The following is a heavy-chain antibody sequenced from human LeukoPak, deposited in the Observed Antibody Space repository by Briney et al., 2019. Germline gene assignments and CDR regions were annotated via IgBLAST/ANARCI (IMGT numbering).Heavy chain of an antibody. V-gene: IGHV1-2*02. D-gene: IGHD2-2*01. CDR1: GYTFTGSY. J-gene: IGHJ4*02. CDR3: ARDLGCSSFSCYYASDY. CDR2: INPDSGGT. Sequence: ASVKVSCKASGYTFTGSYIHWVRQAPGRRLEWMGWINPDSGGTNYAHKFQGRVTVTRDTSISTAYMELSRLRSDDTAVYYCARDLGCSSFSCYYASDYWGQGTLVTVSS.